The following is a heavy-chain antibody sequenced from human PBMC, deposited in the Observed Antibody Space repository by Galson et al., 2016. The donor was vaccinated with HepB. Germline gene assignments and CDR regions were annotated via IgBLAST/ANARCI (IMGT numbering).Heavy chain of an antibody. CDR3: AHFYHGMDV. Sequence: PALVKPTQTLTLTCTFSGFSLTTAGVGVGWIRQPPGKALEWLTLIFWDDDRRYNPSLKSRLSIAKDTSKNQVVLRLTNVDPVDTATYYCAHFYHGMDVWGQGTTVTVSS. J-gene: IGHJ6*02. CDR2: IFWDDDR. V-gene: IGHV2-5*02. CDR1: GFSLTTAGVG.